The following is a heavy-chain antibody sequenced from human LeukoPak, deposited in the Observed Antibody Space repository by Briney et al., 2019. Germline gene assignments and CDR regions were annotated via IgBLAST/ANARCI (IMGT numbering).Heavy chain of an antibody. D-gene: IGHD3-22*01. CDR3: ARAGMIVVDVYFDY. V-gene: IGHV1-2*02. CDR2: INPNSGGT. J-gene: IGHJ4*02. CDR1: GYTFTGYY. Sequence: ASAKVSCKASGYTFTGYYMHWVRQAPGQGLEWMGWINPNSGGTNYAQKFQGRVTMTRDTSISTAYMELSRLRSDDTAVYYCARAGMIVVDVYFDYWGQGTLVTVSS.